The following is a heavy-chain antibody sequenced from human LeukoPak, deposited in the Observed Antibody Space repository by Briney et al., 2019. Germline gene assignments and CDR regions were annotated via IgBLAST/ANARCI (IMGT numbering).Heavy chain of an antibody. V-gene: IGHV3-33*06. J-gene: IGHJ4*02. D-gene: IGHD4-11*01. CDR3: ANDYSDYAMEY. Sequence: GRSLRLSCAASGFTFSSYGMHWVRQAPGKGLEWVAVIWYDGSNKYYADSVKGRFTNSRDNSKNTLYLQMNSLRAEDTAVYYCANDYSDYAMEYWGQGTLVTVSS. CDR1: GFTFSSYG. CDR2: IWYDGSNK.